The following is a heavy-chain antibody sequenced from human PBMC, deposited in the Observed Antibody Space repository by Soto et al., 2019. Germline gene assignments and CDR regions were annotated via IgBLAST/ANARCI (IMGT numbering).Heavy chain of an antibody. J-gene: IGHJ6*02. V-gene: IGHV3-30*18. CDR2: ISYDGSNK. CDR1: GFTFSSYG. CDR3: AKDRIAAAGRYYYYGMDV. D-gene: IGHD6-13*01. Sequence: GGSLRLSCAASGFTFSSYGMHWVRQAPGKGLEWVAVISYDGSNKYYADSVKGRFTISRDNSKNTLYLQMNSLRAEDTAVYYCAKDRIAAAGRYYYYGMDVWGQGTTVTVYS.